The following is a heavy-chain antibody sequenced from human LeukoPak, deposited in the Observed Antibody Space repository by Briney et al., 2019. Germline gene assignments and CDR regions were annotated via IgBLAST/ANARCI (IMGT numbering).Heavy chain of an antibody. J-gene: IGHJ4*02. CDR1: GYSITSSSW. D-gene: IGHD3-10*01. CDR2: IYHSGTT. V-gene: IGHV4-28*01. CDR3: ARKENVYYYFDY. Sequence: TSETLSLTCAVSGYSITSSSWWGWIRQPPGKGLEWIGYIYHSGTTYYNPSLQSRVTMSVDTSKNQFPLKLSSVTAVDTAVYYCARKENVYYYFDYWGQGTLVTVSS.